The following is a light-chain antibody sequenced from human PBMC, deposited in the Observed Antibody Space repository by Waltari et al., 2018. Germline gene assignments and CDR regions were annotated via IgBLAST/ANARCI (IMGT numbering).Light chain of an antibody. CDR3: TSYAGSNNVV. Sequence: QSALTQPPSASGSPGQSVTISCTGISSDVSNYNYVSWYQHHPGTAPKLTLYEVTKRPPGIPGRFSGSKSGNTASLTISGLQAEDEASYYCTSYAGSNNVVFGGGTKVTVL. CDR2: EVT. J-gene: IGLJ2*01. CDR1: SSDVSNYNY. V-gene: IGLV2-8*01.